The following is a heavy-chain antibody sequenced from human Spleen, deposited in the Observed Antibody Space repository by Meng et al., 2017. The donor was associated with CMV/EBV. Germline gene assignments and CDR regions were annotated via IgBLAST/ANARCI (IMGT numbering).Heavy chain of an antibody. D-gene: IGHD3-16*01. Sequence: GESLKISCITSGFTFRDYAMSWVRQAPGKGLEWVSHINNDGSSATYADSVKGRFTVSRDNVKNTVFLQMNGLRAEDTAVYYCARSVGGFDYWGQGILVTVSS. CDR1: GFTFRDYA. V-gene: IGHV3-74*01. J-gene: IGHJ4*02. CDR2: INNDGSSA. CDR3: ARSVGGFDY.